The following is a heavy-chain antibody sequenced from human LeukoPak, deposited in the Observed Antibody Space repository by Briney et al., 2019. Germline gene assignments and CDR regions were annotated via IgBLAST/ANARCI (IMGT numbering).Heavy chain of an antibody. Sequence: LETLSLTCTVSGGSISRYYWSWIRQPPGKGLEWIGYIYDSGSTNYNPSLKSRVTISGDTSKNQFSLKLRSVTAADTAVYYCANLWFGELYEDWFDPWGQGTLVTVSS. CDR1: GGSISRYY. J-gene: IGHJ5*02. D-gene: IGHD3-10*01. CDR3: ANLWFGELYEDWFDP. CDR2: IYDSGST. V-gene: IGHV4-59*08.